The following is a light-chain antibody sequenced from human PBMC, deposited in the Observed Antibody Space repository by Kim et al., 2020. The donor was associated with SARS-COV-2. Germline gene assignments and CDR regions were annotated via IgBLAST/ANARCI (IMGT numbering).Light chain of an antibody. Sequence: QSITISCNGTSRDVGGYNYVTWYQQHPGKAPKLMIYDVSKRPSGGPDRFSGSKSGNTASLTVSGLQAEDEADYYCCSYAGSYTPVVFGGGTQLTVL. V-gene: IGLV2-11*01. CDR1: SRDVGGYNY. CDR2: DVS. CDR3: CSYAGSYTPVV. J-gene: IGLJ2*01.